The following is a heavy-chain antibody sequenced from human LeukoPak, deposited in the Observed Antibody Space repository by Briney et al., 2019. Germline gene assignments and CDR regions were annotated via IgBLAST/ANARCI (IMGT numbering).Heavy chain of an antibody. CDR2: IISRGDTT. CDR3: ARGRGYCTGVSCDIDY. J-gene: IGHJ4*02. Sequence: GGSLRLSCAASGFTFNAYSMNWVRQAPGKGLEWVSNIISRGDTTHYAASVKSRFTISRDNAKNSVFLHLNSLRGDDTAVYYCARGRGYCTGVSCDIDYWGQGTLVTVS. CDR1: GFTFNAYS. D-gene: IGHD2-8*02. V-gene: IGHV3-48*04.